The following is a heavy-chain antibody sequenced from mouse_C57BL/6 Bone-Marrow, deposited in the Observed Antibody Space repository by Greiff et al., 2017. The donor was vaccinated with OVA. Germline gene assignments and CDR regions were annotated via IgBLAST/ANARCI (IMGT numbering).Heavy chain of an antibody. Sequence: QVQLQQPGAELVMPGASVKLSCKASGYTFTSYWMHWVKQRPGQGLEWIGEIDPSDSYTNYNQKFKGKSTLTVDKSSSKAYMQLSSLTSEDSAFYYCARDGYYYGSSYPFAYWGQGTLVTVSA. V-gene: IGHV1-69*01. CDR2: IDPSDSYT. CDR1: GYTFTSYW. CDR3: ARDGYYYGSSYPFAY. D-gene: IGHD1-1*01. J-gene: IGHJ3*01.